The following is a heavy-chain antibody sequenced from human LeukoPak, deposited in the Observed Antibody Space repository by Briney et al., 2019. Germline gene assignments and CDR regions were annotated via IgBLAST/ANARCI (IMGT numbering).Heavy chain of an antibody. CDR3: ATYNEDCSSATCYFHY. CDR2: MREDGREI. Sequence: GGSLRLSCVASGFPYDVQTMSWVRQAPGKGLEWVASMREDGREIHYVDSVKGRFTISRDNPKNSLYLQMSSLRAEDTAVYYCATYNEDCSSATCYFHYWGQGALVTVAS. CDR1: GFPYDVQT. D-gene: IGHD2-2*01. V-gene: IGHV3-7*01. J-gene: IGHJ4*02.